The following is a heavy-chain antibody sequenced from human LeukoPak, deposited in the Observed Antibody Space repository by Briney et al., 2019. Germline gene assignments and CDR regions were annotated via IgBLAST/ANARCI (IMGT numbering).Heavy chain of an antibody. J-gene: IGHJ5*02. CDR3: ARHPCSGGSCYPNWFDP. CDR2: IYHSGST. V-gene: IGHV4-38-2*02. D-gene: IGHD2-15*01. CDR1: GYSISSGYY. Sequence: SETLSLTCTVSGYSISSGYYWGWIRQPPGKGLEWIGSIYHSGSTNYNPSLKSRVTISVDTSKNQFSLKLSSVTAADTAVYYCARHPCSGGSCYPNWFDPWGQGTLVTVSS.